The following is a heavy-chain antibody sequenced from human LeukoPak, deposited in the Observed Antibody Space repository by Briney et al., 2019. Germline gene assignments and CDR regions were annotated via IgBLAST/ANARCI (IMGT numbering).Heavy chain of an antibody. J-gene: IGHJ4*02. CDR2: IVGSGRNT. CDR3: AKEGGYDGVDW. D-gene: IGHD5-12*01. V-gene: IGHV3-23*01. CDR1: GITFSIYT. Sequence: GGSLRLSCAASGITFSIYTMSWVRRAPGKGLEWVSAIVGSGRNTYYADSVKGRFTISRDNSKNTLYLQMNSLRAEDTAVYHCAKEGGYDGVDWWGQGTLVTVSS.